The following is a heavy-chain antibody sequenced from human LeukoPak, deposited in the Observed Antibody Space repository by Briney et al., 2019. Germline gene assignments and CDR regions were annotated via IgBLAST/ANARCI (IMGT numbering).Heavy chain of an antibody. CDR3: AKGNDDDILTGGSYFDY. CDR2: ISYDGSNK. V-gene: IGHV3-30*18. J-gene: IGHJ4*02. CDR1: GFTFSSYG. D-gene: IGHD3-9*01. Sequence: PGGSLRLSCAASGFTFSSYGMHWVRQAPGKGLEWVAVISYDGSNKYYADSVKGRFTISRDNSKNTLYLQMNSLRAEDTAVYYCAKGNDDDILTGGSYFDYWGQGTLVTVSS.